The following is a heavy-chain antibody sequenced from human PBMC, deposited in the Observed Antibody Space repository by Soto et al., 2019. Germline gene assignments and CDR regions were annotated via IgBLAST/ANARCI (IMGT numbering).Heavy chain of an antibody. CDR2: IYYNGST. D-gene: IGHD3-22*01. J-gene: IGHJ4*02. CDR1: GGSIRSSSYY. V-gene: IGHV4-39*01. CDR3: ARYDSSGYSDYFDY. Sequence: TSETLSLTCTVSGGSIRSSSYYWGWIRQPPGKGLEWIGSIYYNGSTYYNPSLKSRVTISVDTSKNQFSLKLSSVTAADTAVYYCARYDSSGYSDYFDYWGQGTLVTVSS.